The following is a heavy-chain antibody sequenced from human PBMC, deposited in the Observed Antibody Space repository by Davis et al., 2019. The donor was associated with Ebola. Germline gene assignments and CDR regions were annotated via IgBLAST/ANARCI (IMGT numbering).Heavy chain of an antibody. V-gene: IGHV4-39*07. CDR1: GGSISRSGYY. J-gene: IGHJ4*02. D-gene: IGHD4-17*01. CDR2: INHSGST. Sequence: MPSETLSLTCSVSGGSISRSGYYWGWIRQPPGKGLEWIGEINHSGSTNYNPSLKSRVTISVDTSKNQFSLKLGSVTAADTAVYYCARERSRYFDSWGQGILVTVSS. CDR3: ARERSRYFDS.